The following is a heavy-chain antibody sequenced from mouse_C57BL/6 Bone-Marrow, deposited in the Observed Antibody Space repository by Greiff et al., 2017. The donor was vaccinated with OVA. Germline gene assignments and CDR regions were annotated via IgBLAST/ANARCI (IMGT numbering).Heavy chain of an antibody. CDR1: GYTFTDYY. V-gene: IGHV1-26*01. Sequence: EVKLQQSGPELVKPGASVKISCKASGYTFTDYYMNWVKQSHGKSLEWIGDINPNNGGTSYNQKFKGKATLTVDKSSSTAYMELRSLTSEDSAVYYCARRAYYSAYWYFDVWGTGTTVTVSS. CDR3: ARRAYYSAYWYFDV. CDR2: INPNNGGT. D-gene: IGHD2-12*01. J-gene: IGHJ1*03.